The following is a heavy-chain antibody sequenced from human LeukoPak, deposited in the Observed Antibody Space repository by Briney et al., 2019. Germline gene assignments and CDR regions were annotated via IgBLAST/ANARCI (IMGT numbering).Heavy chain of an antibody. D-gene: IGHD3-3*01. Sequence: SETLSLTCAVYGGSFSGYYWSWIRQPPGKGLEWIGEINHSGSTNYNPSLKSRVTISIDTSKNQFSLKLSFVTAADTAVYYCARGHDFWSRYYFDYWGQGTPVTVSS. CDR1: GGSFSGYY. CDR3: ARGHDFWSRYYFDY. J-gene: IGHJ4*02. V-gene: IGHV4-34*01. CDR2: INHSGST.